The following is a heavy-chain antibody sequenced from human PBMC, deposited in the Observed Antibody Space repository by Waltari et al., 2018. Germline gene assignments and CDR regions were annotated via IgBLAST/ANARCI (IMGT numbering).Heavy chain of an antibody. J-gene: IGHJ6*03. CDR2: ISYSGRT. Sequence: QVQLQESGPGLVKPSETLSLICSVSGGSVSSGTYHWSWVRQPPGKGLEWTGDISYSGRTNYNPSLKSRVTISVDTSKNQLSLNLSSVTAADTAVYYCARGHDYWNYYYMDVWGKGTTVTVSS. CDR1: GGSVSSGTYH. D-gene: IGHD4-17*01. V-gene: IGHV4-61*01. CDR3: ARGHDYWNYYYMDV.